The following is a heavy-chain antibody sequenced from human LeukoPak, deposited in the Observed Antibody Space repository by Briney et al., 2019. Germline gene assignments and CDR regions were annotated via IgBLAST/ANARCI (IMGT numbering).Heavy chain of an antibody. Sequence: GESLKISCKGSGYSFTSYWIGWVRQMPGKGLEWMGIIYPGDSDTRYSPSFQGQVTISADKSISTAYLQWSSLKASDTAMYYCAGAPYSSSPKDDYYYGMDVWGQGTTVTVSS. CDR1: GYSFTSYW. CDR2: IYPGDSDT. J-gene: IGHJ6*02. V-gene: IGHV5-51*01. CDR3: AGAPYSSSPKDDYYYGMDV. D-gene: IGHD6-13*01.